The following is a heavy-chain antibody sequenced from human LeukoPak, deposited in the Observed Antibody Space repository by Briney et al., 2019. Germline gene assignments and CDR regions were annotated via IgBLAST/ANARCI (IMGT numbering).Heavy chain of an antibody. Sequence: GSLRLSCAASGFTFSSYSMNWVRQAPRKGLEWIGSIYYSGSTYYNPSLKSRVTISVDTSKNQFSLKLSSVTAADTAVYYCARHRGTATIDYWGQGTLVTVSS. CDR2: IYYSGST. D-gene: IGHD5-12*01. J-gene: IGHJ4*02. CDR1: GFTFSSYSMN. V-gene: IGHV4-39*01. CDR3: ARHRGTATIDY.